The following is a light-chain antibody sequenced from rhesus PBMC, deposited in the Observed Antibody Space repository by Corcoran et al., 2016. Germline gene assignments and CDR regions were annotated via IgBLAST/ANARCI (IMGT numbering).Light chain of an antibody. V-gene: IGKV1-44*01. CDR3: QRHNCHPLT. CDR1: QTISSY. J-gene: IGKJ4*01. CDR2: AAS. Sequence: DIQMTQSPSSLSASLGDRVTTTCRASQTISSYLAWYQQKPGKVPKLLIYAASSLESGVPSRFSGSGSGTEFTLTISGLQPEYFASYYCQRHNCHPLTFGGGTKVQIK.